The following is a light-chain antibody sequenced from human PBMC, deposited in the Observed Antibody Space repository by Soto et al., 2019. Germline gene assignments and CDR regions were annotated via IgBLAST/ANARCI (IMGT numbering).Light chain of an antibody. CDR3: QQSYTTPYT. V-gene: IGKV1-39*01. J-gene: IGKJ2*01. CDR1: ETISNN. CDR2: GAS. Sequence: DIQMTQSPSSLSVSVADRVTVTCRASETISNNLNWYQHRPGKAPKLLIYGASNLQSGVPSRFRGSRSGSDFTLTISSLQPEDFATYYCQQSYTTPYTFGQGTKLEIE.